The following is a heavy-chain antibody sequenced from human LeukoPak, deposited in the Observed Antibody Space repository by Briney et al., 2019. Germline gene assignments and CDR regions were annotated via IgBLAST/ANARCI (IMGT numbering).Heavy chain of an antibody. CDR1: GFTFSSYG. V-gene: IGHV3-30*18. J-gene: IGHJ1*01. D-gene: IGHD6-13*01. Sequence: AGSLRLSCAASGFTFSSYGMHWVRQAPGKGLEWVAVISYDGSNKYYADSVKGRFTISRDNSKNTLYLQMNSLRAEDTAVYYCAKDHIAAAGTLQHWGQGTLVTVSS. CDR2: ISYDGSNK. CDR3: AKDHIAAAGTLQH.